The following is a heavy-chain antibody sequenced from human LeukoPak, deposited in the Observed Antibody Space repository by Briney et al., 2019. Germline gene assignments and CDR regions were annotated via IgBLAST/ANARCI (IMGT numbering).Heavy chain of an antibody. V-gene: IGHV1-2*02. J-gene: IGHJ3*02. CDR1: GYTFTGYY. Sequence: ASVKVSCKASGYTFTGYYMHWVRQAPGQGLEWMGWINPNSGGTNYAQKFQGRVTMTRDTSISTAYMELSRLRSDDTAVYYCARAWGATRDTFDIWGQGTMVTVSS. CDR2: INPNSGGT. CDR3: ARAWGATRDTFDI. D-gene: IGHD1-26*01.